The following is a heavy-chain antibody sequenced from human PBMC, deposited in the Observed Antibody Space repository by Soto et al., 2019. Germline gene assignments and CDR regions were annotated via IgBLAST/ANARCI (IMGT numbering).Heavy chain of an antibody. CDR1: AFTLTSSS. Sequence: PGGCRRLSCPASAFTLTSSSMPWGRQAHGKGLDWVSRTKIEGAHTTHADSRRDRSIISTDTSKHTLYRQITSLGTADTAVDYCARDVNWNLFDYWGQGIQVTVSS. D-gene: IGHD1-20*01. CDR2: TKIEGAHT. J-gene: IGHJ4*02. CDR3: ARDVNWNLFDY. V-gene: IGHV3-74*01.